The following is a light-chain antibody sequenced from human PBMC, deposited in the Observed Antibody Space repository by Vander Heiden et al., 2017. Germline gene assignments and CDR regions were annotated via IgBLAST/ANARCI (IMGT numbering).Light chain of an antibody. CDR2: AAS. CDR3: QQSSSVPST. CDR1: LSISSY. J-gene: IGKJ1*01. V-gene: IGKV1-39*01. Sequence: DIQMTQSPSSLSVSVGDRVTISCRASLSISSYLTWFQQKPGKAPKLLIYAASNLQSGVPSRFSGSGSGTHFTLTISSVQPEDLATYYCQQSSSVPSTF.